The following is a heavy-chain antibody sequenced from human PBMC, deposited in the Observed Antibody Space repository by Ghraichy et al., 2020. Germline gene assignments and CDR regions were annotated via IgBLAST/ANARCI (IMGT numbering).Heavy chain of an antibody. D-gene: IGHD2-2*01. V-gene: IGHV3-30*18. CDR2: ISDDGSYK. CDR1: GFTFRTYG. CDR3: AKAQYCSTTSCYFYYYGTDV. Sequence: GGSLRLSCAASGFTFRTYGMHWVRQAPGKGLEWVAVISDDGSYKYYADSVKGRFTISRDNSKNMLYLQMNRLRAEDTAVYYCAKAQYCSTTSCYFYYYGTDVWGQGTTVAVS. J-gene: IGHJ6*02.